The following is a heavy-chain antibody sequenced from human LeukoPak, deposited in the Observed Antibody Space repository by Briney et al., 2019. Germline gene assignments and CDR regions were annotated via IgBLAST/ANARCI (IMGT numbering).Heavy chain of an antibody. J-gene: IGHJ3*02. Sequence: GGSLRLSCAASGFTFSSYSMTWVRQAPGKGLEWVSSISSSSSYIYYADSVKGRFTISRDNAKNSLYLQMNSLRAEDTAVYYCASLPREGFWSGYHDAFDIWGQGTMVTVSS. CDR3: ASLPREGFWSGYHDAFDI. CDR2: ISSSSSYI. D-gene: IGHD3-3*01. V-gene: IGHV3-21*01. CDR1: GFTFSSYS.